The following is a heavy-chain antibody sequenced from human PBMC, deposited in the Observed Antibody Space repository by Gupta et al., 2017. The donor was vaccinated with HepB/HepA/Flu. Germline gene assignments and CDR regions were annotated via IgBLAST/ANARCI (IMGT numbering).Heavy chain of an antibody. CDR3: AKTVRYYYDSSGYYRGDWYFDL. CDR1: GFTFDVYA. V-gene: IGHV3-9*01. D-gene: IGHD3-22*01. Sequence: EVQLVESGGGLVQPGRSLRLSCAASGFTFDVYAMHWVRPAPGKGLEWVSGISWNSGSIGYADSVKGRFTISRDNAKNSLYLQMNSLRAEDTALYYCAKTVRYYYDSSGYYRGDWYFDLWGRGTLVSVSS. CDR2: ISWNSGSI. J-gene: IGHJ2*01.